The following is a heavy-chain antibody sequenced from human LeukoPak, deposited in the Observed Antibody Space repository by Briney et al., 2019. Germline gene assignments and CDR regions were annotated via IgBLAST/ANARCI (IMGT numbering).Heavy chain of an antibody. V-gene: IGHV1-69*05. CDR2: IIPIFGTA. CDR1: GGTFSSYA. CDR3: ARGTSSIPMDV. J-gene: IGHJ6*03. D-gene: IGHD6-13*01. Sequence: EASVKVSCKASGGTFSSYAISWVRQAPGQGIEWMGGIIPIFGTANYAQKFQGRVTITTDESTSTAYMELSSLRSEDTAVYYCARGTSSIPMDVWGKGTTVTVSS.